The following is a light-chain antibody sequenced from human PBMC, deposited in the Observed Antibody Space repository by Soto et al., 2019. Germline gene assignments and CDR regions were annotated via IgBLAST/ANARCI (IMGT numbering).Light chain of an antibody. V-gene: IGLV4-69*01. CDR1: SGHSSYA. J-gene: IGLJ3*02. Sequence: QSVLTQSPSASASLGASVKLTCALSSGHSSYAIAWHQQQPEKGPRFLMKLNSDGSHSKGDGIPDRFSGSSSGAERYLTISSLQSEDEAEYYCQTWGTGIGWVFGGGTKLTVL. CDR3: QTWGTGIGWV. CDR2: LNSDGSH.